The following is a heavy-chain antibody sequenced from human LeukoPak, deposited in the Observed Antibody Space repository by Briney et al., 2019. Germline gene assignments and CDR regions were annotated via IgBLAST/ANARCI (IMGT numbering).Heavy chain of an antibody. CDR3: AREDSSGYYCDY. J-gene: IGHJ4*02. V-gene: IGHV3-7*01. CDR1: GFTFDDYA. CDR2: IKQDGSEK. Sequence: GGSLRLSCATAGFTFDDYAMNWIRQAPGKGLEWVANIKQDGSEKYYVDSVKGRFTISRDNAKNSLYLQMNSLRAEDTAVYYCAREDSSGYYCDYWGQGTLVTVSS. D-gene: IGHD3-22*01.